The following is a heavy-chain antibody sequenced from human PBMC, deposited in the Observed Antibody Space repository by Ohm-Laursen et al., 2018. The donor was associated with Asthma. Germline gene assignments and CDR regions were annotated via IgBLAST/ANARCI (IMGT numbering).Heavy chain of an antibody. V-gene: IGHV3-33*08. CDR3: AREAGYCSGGSCYHYFDY. CDR1: GFTFSSYA. Sequence: SLRLSCTASGFTFSSYAMSWVRQAPGKGLEWVAVIWYDGSNKYYADSVKGRFTISRDNSKNTLYLQMNSLRAEDTAVYYCAREAGYCSGGSCYHYFDYWGQGTLVTVSS. CDR2: IWYDGSNK. J-gene: IGHJ4*02. D-gene: IGHD2-15*01.